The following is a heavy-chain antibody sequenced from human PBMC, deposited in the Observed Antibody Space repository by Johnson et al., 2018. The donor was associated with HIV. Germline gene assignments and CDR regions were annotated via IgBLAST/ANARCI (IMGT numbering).Heavy chain of an antibody. CDR3: AKDLHYYDSSGFNDAVDI. CDR1: AFTFSSFA. D-gene: IGHD3-22*01. V-gene: IGHV3-23*04. Sequence: VHLVESGGGLVQPGGSLRLSCAASAFTFSSFAMSWVRQAPGKGLEWVSGISGAGGSRNYADSVKGRFTISRDNSKNTLYLQMNSLRAEDTAIYYCAKDLHYYDSSGFNDAVDIWGQGTMVAVSS. CDR2: ISGAGGSR. J-gene: IGHJ3*02.